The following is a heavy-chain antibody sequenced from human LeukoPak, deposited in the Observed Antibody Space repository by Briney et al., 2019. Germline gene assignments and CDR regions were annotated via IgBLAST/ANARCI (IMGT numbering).Heavy chain of an antibody. D-gene: IGHD6-13*01. V-gene: IGHV3-23*01. CDR1: TFTFSSNA. CDR3: AKAITPLGYSSSWYSVDY. CDR2: ISGRGGST. Sequence: PGRSLRLSCAPSTFTFSSNAMSCVRQAPGKGLGWVSAISGRGGSTFYAGSVKGSFSLSRDTSKNTLYLQTNRLRAEDTAVYYCAKAITPLGYSSSWYSVDYWGQGTLVTVSS. J-gene: IGHJ4*02.